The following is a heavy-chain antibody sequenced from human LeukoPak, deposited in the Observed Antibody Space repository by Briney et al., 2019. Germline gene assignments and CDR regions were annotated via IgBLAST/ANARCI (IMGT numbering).Heavy chain of an antibody. CDR3: ARVTDSSGWYGDY. CDR2: ISYDGSNK. V-gene: IGHV3-30-3*01. J-gene: IGHJ4*02. Sequence: GRSLRLSCAASGFTFSSYAMHWVRQAPGKGLEWVAVISYDGSNKYYADSVKGRFTISRDNSKNTLYLQMNSLRAEDTAVYYCARVTDSSGWYGDYWGQGTLVTVSS. CDR1: GFTFSSYA. D-gene: IGHD6-19*01.